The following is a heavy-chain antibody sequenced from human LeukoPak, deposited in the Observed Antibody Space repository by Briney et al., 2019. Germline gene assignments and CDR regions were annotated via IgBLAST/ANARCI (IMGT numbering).Heavy chain of an antibody. D-gene: IGHD1-26*01. CDR1: GFIFRSYP. Sequence: GRSLRLSCAASGFIFRSYPMHWVRQAPGKGLEWVAVVSYDGSGENYADSVNGRFTISRDNSKNTLYLQMNSLRPECTAVFYCARDGVGTAFDLWSQGTMVTVSS. J-gene: IGHJ3*01. CDR2: VSYDGSGE. V-gene: IGHV3-30*01. CDR3: ARDGVGTAFDL.